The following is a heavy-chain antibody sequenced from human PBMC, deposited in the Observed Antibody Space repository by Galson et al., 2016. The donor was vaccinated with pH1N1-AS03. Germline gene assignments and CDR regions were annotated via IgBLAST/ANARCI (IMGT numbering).Heavy chain of an antibody. CDR2: IYLDDSDT. CDR3: ARLTLSSGWACDY. V-gene: IGHV5-51*01. D-gene: IGHD6-19*01. J-gene: IGHJ4*01. CDR1: GYSFTNYW. Sequence: QSGAEVKKPGESLKISCQGSGYSFTNYWIGWVRQMPGKGLEWMGIIYLDDSDTRYSPSFQGQVTISADKSISTAYLQWSSLKASDTAMYYCARLTLSSGWACDYWGQGTLVTVSS.